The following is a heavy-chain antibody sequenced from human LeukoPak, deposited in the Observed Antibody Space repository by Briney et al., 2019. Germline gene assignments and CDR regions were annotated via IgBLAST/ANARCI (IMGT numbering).Heavy chain of an antibody. D-gene: IGHD2/OR15-2a*01. CDR1: GFTFNNYA. CDR2: ISGSGGST. J-gene: IGHJ4*02. V-gene: IGHV3-23*01. CDR3: ARGNSTWYYFDY. Sequence: GGSLRLSCAASGFTFNNYAMYWARQAPGKGLEWVSTISGSGGSTYYVDSVKGRFTISRDNSKSTLYLQMNSLRVEDTAVYYCARGNSTWYYFDYWGQGTLVTVSS.